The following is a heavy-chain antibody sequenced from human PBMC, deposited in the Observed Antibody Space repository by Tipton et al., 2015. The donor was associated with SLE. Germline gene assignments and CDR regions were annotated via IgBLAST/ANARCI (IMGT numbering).Heavy chain of an antibody. CDR3: ARDPPSSYYYGMDV. V-gene: IGHV4-39*07. CDR1: GGSISSSASY. J-gene: IGHJ6*02. D-gene: IGHD3-16*01. Sequence: TLSLTCTISGGSISSSASYWAWSRQPPGKGLEWIGIIYDNDNTHYNASLDSRVTISQDTSNNQFSLKLTSVTAADTAVYYCARDPPSSYYYGMDVWGQGTTVTVSS. CDR2: IYDNDNT.